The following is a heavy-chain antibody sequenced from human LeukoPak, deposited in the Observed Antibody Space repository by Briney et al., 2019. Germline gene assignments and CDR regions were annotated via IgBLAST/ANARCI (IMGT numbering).Heavy chain of an antibody. J-gene: IGHJ4*02. CDR3: AKDILRWSFDY. D-gene: IGHD4-23*01. V-gene: IGHV3-23*01. CDR2: IGGDSRT. Sequence: GGSLRLSCAASGFTFSSNAMSWVRQAPGRGLEWVSGIGGDSRTHYADSVEGRFTISRDTSKNMLYLQMNNLRAEDTAVYYCAKDILRWSFDYWGQGTLVTVSS. CDR1: GFTFSSNA.